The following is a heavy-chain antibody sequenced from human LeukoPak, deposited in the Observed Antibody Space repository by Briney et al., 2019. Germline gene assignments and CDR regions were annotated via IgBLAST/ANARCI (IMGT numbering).Heavy chain of an antibody. CDR3: ASSRGSDELRFDP. D-gene: IGHD1-1*01. CDR2: IYHSGST. Sequence: SETLSLTCAVYGGSFSGYYWSWIRQPPWKGLEWIGYIYHSGSTYYNPSLKSRVTISVDRSKNQFSLKLSSVTAADTAVYYCASSRGSDELRFDPWGQGTLVTVSS. CDR1: GGSFSGYY. V-gene: IGHV4-34*01. J-gene: IGHJ5*02.